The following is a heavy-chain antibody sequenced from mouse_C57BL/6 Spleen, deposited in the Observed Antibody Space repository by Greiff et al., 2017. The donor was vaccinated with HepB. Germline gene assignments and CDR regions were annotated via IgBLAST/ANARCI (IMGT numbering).Heavy chain of an antibody. CDR1: GYTFTDYE. J-gene: IGHJ1*03. Sequence: QVQLQQSGAELVRPGASVTLSCKASGYTFTDYEMHWVKQTPVHGLEWIGAIDPETGGTAYNQKFKGKAILTADKSSSTAYMELRSLTSEDSAVYYCTREHRSSYWYVDVWGTGTTVTVSS. D-gene: IGHD1-1*01. CDR3: TREHRSSYWYVDV. CDR2: IDPETGGT. V-gene: IGHV1-15*01.